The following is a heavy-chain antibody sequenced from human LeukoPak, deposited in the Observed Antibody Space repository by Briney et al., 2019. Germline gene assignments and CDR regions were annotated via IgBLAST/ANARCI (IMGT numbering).Heavy chain of an antibody. CDR3: ARHKLGIYDY. V-gene: IGHV4-31*03. CDR2: IYYSGST. CDR1: GGSISSGGYY. J-gene: IGHJ4*02. Sequence: SETLSLTCTVSGGSISSGGYYWSWIRQHPGKGLEWIGYIYYSGSTYYNPSLKSRVTISVDTSKNQFSLKLSSVTAADTAVYYCARHKLGIYDYWGQGTLVTVSS. D-gene: IGHD7-27*01.